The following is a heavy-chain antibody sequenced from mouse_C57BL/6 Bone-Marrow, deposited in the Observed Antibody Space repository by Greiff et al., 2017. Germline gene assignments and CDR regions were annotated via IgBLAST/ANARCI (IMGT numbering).Heavy chain of an antibody. D-gene: IGHD1-1*01. V-gene: IGHV1-81*01. J-gene: IGHJ1*03. CDR1: GYTFTSYG. CDR2: IYPGSGST. CDR3: ARSDYDGSSWYFDV. Sequence: QVQLQQSGAELARPGASVKLSCKASGYTFTSYGLSWVKQRTGQGLEWIGEIYPGSGSTNYNEKFKSKATLTVDTSSSTAYMQLSSLTSEDSAVYYCARSDYDGSSWYFDVWGTGTTVTVAS.